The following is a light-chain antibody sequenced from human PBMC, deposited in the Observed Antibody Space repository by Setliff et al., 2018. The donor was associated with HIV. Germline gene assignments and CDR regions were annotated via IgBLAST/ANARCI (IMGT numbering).Light chain of an antibody. Sequence: EIVLTQSPSTLSLSPGERATVFCTVSQTLRSTFLAWYQQKPGQAPRLLIYGASNRATGIPDRFSGGGSGTDFILSIKKVEPEDFAVYYCQQYGKLPITFGQGTRLEIK. CDR3: QQYGKLPIT. J-gene: IGKJ5*01. CDR2: GAS. CDR1: QTLRSTF. V-gene: IGKV3-20*01.